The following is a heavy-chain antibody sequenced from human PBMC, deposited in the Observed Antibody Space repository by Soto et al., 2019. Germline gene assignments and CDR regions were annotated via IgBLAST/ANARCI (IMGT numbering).Heavy chain of an antibody. CDR1: GYTLTDNY. CDR3: ARSLTTLTTLHDY. CDR2: INPHGGT. Sequence: SVKVSCKASGYTLTDNYMHWVREAPGQGLEWMGWINPHGGTNYAQKFHGRVTMTRDTSISTAYMELSRLRYDDTAVYYCARSLTTLTTLHDYWGQGTLVSVTS. V-gene: IGHV1-2*02. D-gene: IGHD4-17*01. J-gene: IGHJ4*02.